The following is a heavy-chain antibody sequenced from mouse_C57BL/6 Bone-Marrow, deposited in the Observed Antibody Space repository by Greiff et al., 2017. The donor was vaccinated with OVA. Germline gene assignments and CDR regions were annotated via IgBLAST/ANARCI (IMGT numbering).Heavy chain of an antibody. CDR1: EYEFPSHD. Sequence: EVKLMESGGGLVQPGESLKLSCESNEYEFPSHDMSWVRKTPEKRLELVAAINSDGGSTYYPDTMERRFIISRDNTKKTLYLQMSSLRSEDTALYYCARHLYYYGSSYGAMDYWGQGTSVTVSS. D-gene: IGHD1-1*01. J-gene: IGHJ4*01. CDR3: ARHLYYYGSSYGAMDY. V-gene: IGHV5-2*01. CDR2: INSDGGST.